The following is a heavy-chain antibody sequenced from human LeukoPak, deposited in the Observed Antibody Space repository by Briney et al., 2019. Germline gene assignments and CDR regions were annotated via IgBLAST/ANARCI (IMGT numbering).Heavy chain of an antibody. CDR1: GFTFSSYS. J-gene: IGHJ5*02. CDR2: ISSSSSDI. V-gene: IGHV3-21*01. D-gene: IGHD3-3*01. CDR3: ASDGGFWSGYYWFDR. Sequence: PGGSLRLSCAASGFTFSSYSMNWVRQAPGKGLEWVASISSSSSDIYYADSVKGRCTISRDNAKNSLYLQMNSLRAEDKAVYYCASDGGFWSGYYWFDRWGTGTMVTVSS.